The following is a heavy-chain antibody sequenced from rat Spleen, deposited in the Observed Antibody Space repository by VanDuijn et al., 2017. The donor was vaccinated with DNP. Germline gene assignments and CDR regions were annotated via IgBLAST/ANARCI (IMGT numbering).Heavy chain of an antibody. CDR1: GFSLAVNG. CDR2: IWTGGST. J-gene: IGHJ1*01. D-gene: IGHD1-11*01. Sequence: QVQLEESGPGLMQPSETLSLTCTVSGFSLAVNGVGWVRQPLGKGLVWMGTIWTGGSTNYNSAVQSRLGISRDTSKSQVFLKMNSLQPEDTGIYYCARHSPRRVWGNFDFWGPGTMVTVSS. CDR3: ARHSPRRVWGNFDF. V-gene: IGHV2-72*01.